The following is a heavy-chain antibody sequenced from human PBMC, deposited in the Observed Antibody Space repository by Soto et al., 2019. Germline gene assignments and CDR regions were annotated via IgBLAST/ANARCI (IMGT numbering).Heavy chain of an antibody. CDR2: INAYNGNT. CDR1: GYTFTSYG. D-gene: IGHD3-16*02. Sequence: QVQLVQSGPEVKKPGASVKVSCKASGYTFTSYGITWVRQAPGQGLEWMGWINAYNGNTNYVQNLQGRVTMTTDTSTSTAYMELRSLRSDDTVVYYCATYMITFGGIIAYYFDYWGQGTLLTVSS. CDR3: ATYMITFGGIIAYYFDY. V-gene: IGHV1-18*01. J-gene: IGHJ4*02.